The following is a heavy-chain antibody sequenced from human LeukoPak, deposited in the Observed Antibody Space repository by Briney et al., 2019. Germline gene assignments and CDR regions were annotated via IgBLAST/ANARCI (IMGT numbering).Heavy chain of an antibody. CDR3: YVWGSYRRQAFDI. CDR2: MNPNSGNT. V-gene: IGHV1-8*01. Sequence: ASVKVSCKASGYTFTSYGINWVRQATGQRLEWMGWMNPNSGNTGYAQKFQGRVTMTRNTSISTAYMELSSLRSEDTAVYYCYVWGSYRRQAFDIWGQGTMVTVSS. J-gene: IGHJ3*02. CDR1: GYTFTSYG. D-gene: IGHD3-16*02.